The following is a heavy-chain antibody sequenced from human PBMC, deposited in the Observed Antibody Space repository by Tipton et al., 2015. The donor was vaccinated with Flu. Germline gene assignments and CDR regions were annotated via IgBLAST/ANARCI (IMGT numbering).Heavy chain of an antibody. CDR1: GFTLTRYG. Sequence: LRLSCAVSGFTLTRYGMSWVRQALGKGLEWIGNVHQTGSTYYNPSLRSRVTIAVDRPKNQFSLRLTSVTAADTAVYYCARRDYSNYVSEPKNWFDPWGQGTLVTVSS. CDR2: VHQTGST. D-gene: IGHD4-11*01. V-gene: IGHV4-38-2*01. J-gene: IGHJ5*02. CDR3: ARRDYSNYVSEPKNWFDP.